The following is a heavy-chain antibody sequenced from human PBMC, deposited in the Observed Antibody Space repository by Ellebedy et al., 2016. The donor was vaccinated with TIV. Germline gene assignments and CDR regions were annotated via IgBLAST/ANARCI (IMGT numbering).Heavy chain of an antibody. V-gene: IGHV3-48*04. J-gene: IGHJ5*01. D-gene: IGHD1-26*01. CDR3: ARVVGGWYGFDF. CDR1: GFTFSTYS. Sequence: GESLKISCTDSGFTFSTYSMNWVRQAPGKGLEWVSYISGSGNTKYYTDSVKGRFTISRDNAKNSLYLHMNSLRAEDTAVYYCARVVGGWYGFDFWGQGTLVTVSS. CDR2: ISGSGNTK.